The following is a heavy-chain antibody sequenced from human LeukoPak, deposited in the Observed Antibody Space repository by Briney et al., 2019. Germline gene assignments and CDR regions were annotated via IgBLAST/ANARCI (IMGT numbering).Heavy chain of an antibody. V-gene: IGHV3-7*03. CDR3: AKGVPFYSSSWGDGFDY. CDR1: GFTFSSYW. CDR2: IKQDGSEK. D-gene: IGHD6-13*01. J-gene: IGHJ4*02. Sequence: GGSLRLSCAASGFTFSSYWMSWVRQAPGKGLEWVANIKQDGSEKYYVDSVKGRFTISRDNAKNSLYIQMNSLRAEDTAVYYCAKGVPFYSSSWGDGFDYWGQGTLVTVSS.